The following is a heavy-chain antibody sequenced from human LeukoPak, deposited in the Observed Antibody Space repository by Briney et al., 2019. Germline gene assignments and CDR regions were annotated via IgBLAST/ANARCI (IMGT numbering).Heavy chain of an antibody. CDR2: IYTGGST. CDR3: AREGPRDYYYYGMDV. Sequence: GGSLRLSCAASGFTVSTNYMSWVRQAPGKGLEWVSVIYTGGSTFYADSVKDRFTISRDNAKDSLSLQMNSLRAEDTAVYYCAREGPRDYYYYGMDVWGQGTTVTVSS. V-gene: IGHV3-66*01. CDR1: GFTVSTNY. J-gene: IGHJ6*02.